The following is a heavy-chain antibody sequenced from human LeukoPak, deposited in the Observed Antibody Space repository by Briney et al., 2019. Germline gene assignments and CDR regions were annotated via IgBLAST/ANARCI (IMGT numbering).Heavy chain of an antibody. V-gene: IGHV3-23*01. CDR3: TKGSNTWPSLFDY. CDR2: ICGSGGST. CDR1: GFTFSSYG. D-gene: IGHD2-2*02. J-gene: IGHJ4*02. Sequence: GGSLRLSCAASGFTFSSYGMSWVRQAPGKGLEWVSAICGSGGSTYYADSVKGRFAISRDNNKNSLYLQMTSLRTEDTALYYCTKGSNTWPSLFDYWGQGTLVTVSS.